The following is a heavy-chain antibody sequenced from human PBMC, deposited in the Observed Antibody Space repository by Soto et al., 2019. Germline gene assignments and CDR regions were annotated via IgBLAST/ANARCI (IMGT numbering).Heavy chain of an antibody. D-gene: IGHD2-15*01. CDR1: GGSVSSGSYY. CDR3: ARDYSGYCSGGSCYSGDWFDP. J-gene: IGHJ5*02. V-gene: IGHV4-61*01. CDR2: IYYSGST. Sequence: SETLSLTCTVSGGSVSSGSYYWSWIRQPPGKGLEWIGYIYYSGSTNYNPSLKSRVTISVDTSKNQFSLKMSSVTAADTAVYYCARDYSGYCSGGSCYSGDWFDPWGQGTLVTVSS.